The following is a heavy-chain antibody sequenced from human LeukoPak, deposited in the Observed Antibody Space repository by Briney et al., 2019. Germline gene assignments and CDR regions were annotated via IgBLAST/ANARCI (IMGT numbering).Heavy chain of an antibody. CDR3: ATDRGFGSFDY. Sequence: GGSLRLSCEASGFTFSSYWMDWVRQAPGKGLEWVASIKEDGSQKDYVASVEGRFTISRDNAKNSLYLQMNSLRAEDTAVYYCATDRGFGSFDYWGQGTLVTVSS. D-gene: IGHD6-19*01. V-gene: IGHV3-7*01. CDR1: GFTFSSYW. CDR2: IKEDGSQK. J-gene: IGHJ4*02.